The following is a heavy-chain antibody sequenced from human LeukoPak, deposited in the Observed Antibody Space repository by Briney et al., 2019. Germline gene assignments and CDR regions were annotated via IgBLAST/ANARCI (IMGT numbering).Heavy chain of an antibody. CDR3: ARVRPYSYGYDY. V-gene: IGHV4-39*07. J-gene: IGHJ4*02. CDR2: IYYSGST. CDR1: GGSISSSSYY. Sequence: SETLSLTCTVSGGSISSSSYYWGGIRQPPGKGLEWIGSIYYSGSTYYNPSLKSRVTISVDTSKNQFSLKLSSVTAADTAVYYCARVRPYSYGYDYWGQGTLVTVSS. D-gene: IGHD5-18*01.